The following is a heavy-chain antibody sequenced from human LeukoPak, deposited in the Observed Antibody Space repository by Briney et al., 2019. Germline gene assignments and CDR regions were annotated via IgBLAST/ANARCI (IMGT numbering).Heavy chain of an antibody. CDR2: IYDSLST. D-gene: IGHD2-8*01. V-gene: IGHV4-59*01. Sequence: TSETLSLTCTVSGGSMSTYYWSWIRQPPGKGLEWIGYIYDSLSTDYNPSLKSRVTISVDMSKNQFSLKLTSVTAADTAVYYCARRSLYVDYWGQGTLVTVSS. J-gene: IGHJ4*02. CDR1: GGSMSTYY. CDR3: ARRSLYVDY.